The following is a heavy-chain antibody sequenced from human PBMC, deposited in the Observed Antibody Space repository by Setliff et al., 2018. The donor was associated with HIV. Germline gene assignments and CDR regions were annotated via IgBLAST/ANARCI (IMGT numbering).Heavy chain of an antibody. Sequence: GGSLRLSCAASGFTFGRCAMYGVRQAPGKGLEWVAIISDDGSHKCYADSVKGRFTISRDNSKNTLYLQMNSLRAEDTAVYYCAKDTRIVVVPDAFDIWGQGTMVTVSS. V-gene: IGHV3-30-3*01. CDR3: AKDTRIVVVPDAFDI. D-gene: IGHD3-22*01. J-gene: IGHJ3*02. CDR2: ISDDGSHK. CDR1: GFTFGRCA.